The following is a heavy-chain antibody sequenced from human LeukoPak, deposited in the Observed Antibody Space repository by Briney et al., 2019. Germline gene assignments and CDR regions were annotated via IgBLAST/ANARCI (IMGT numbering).Heavy chain of an antibody. V-gene: IGHV4-61*02. J-gene: IGHJ3*02. CDR1: GGSISSGSYY. D-gene: IGHD4-23*01. Sequence: SEALSLTCTVSGGSISSGSYYWSWIRQPAGKGLERIGRIYTSGSTNYNPSLKSRVTISVDTSKNQFSLKLSSVTAADTAVYYCARTSSRVFILTPGDAFDIWGLGTMVTVSS. CDR2: IYTSGST. CDR3: ARTSSRVFILTPGDAFDI.